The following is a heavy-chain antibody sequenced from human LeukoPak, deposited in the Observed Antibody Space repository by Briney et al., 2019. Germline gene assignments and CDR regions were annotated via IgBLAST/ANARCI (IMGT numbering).Heavy chain of an antibody. D-gene: IGHD3-10*01. CDR3: ARGAYGSGSYYNYYGMDV. Sequence: GESLKISCKGSGYNFGTRWVAWVRQMPGKGLEWMGVIYPDDSDARYSPSFQGQVTISADKSINTAYLQWSSLKASDTAIYFCARGAYGSGSYYNYYGMDVWGQGTTVTVSS. J-gene: IGHJ6*02. V-gene: IGHV5-51*01. CDR1: GYNFGTRW. CDR2: IYPDDSDA.